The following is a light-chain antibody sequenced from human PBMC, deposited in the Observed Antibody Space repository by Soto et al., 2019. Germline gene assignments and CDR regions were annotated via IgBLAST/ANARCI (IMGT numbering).Light chain of an antibody. CDR1: QDLTNY. Sequence: DIQMPQSPPSLAASVGDRVTITYQASQDLTNYLNWYQQKPGEAPKLLIYDTITLEEGVPSRFSGGGSGTDFTFTINGLQPEDAAIYSCQQYVNLPYTFGQGTKLEIK. V-gene: IGKV1-33*01. CDR2: DTI. CDR3: QQYVNLPYT. J-gene: IGKJ2*01.